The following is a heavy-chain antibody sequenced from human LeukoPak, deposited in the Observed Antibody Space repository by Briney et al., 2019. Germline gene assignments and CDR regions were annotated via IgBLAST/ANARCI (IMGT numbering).Heavy chain of an antibody. D-gene: IGHD6-13*01. J-gene: IGHJ4*02. V-gene: IGHV4-59*12. Sequence: KSSETLSLTCTVSGVSMSSYFWSWIRQPPGKGLGWIGYIYHSGSSHYNPSLKSRVTISVDTSKNQFSLKLSSVTAADTAVYYCARGRLAAAPYFDYWGQGTLVTVSS. CDR3: ARGRLAAAPYFDY. CDR1: GVSMSSYF. CDR2: IYHSGSS.